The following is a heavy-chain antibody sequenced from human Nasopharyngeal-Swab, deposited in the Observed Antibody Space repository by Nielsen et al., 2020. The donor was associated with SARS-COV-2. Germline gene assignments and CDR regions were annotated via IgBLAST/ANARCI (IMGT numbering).Heavy chain of an antibody. V-gene: IGHV4-59*01. J-gene: IGHJ6*02. CDR2: IYYSGST. Sequence: WIRQPPGKGLEWIGYIYYSGSTNYNPSLKSRVTISVDTSKNQFSLKLSSVTAADTAVYYYARDLNPNSSGWLPYYYYGMDVWGQGTTVTVSS. CDR3: ARDLNPNSSGWLPYYYYGMDV. D-gene: IGHD6-19*01.